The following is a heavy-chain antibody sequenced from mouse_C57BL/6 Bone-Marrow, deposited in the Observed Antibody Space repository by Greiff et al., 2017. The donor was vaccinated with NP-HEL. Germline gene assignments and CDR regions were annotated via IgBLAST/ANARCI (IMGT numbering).Heavy chain of an antibody. Sequence: QVQLQQPGAELVRPGSSVKLSCKASGYTFTSYWMHWVKQRPIQGLEWIGNIDPSDSETHYNQKFKDKATLTVDKSSSTAYMQLSSLTSEDSAVYYGARPPIYGSNYWFAYWGQGTLVTVSA. D-gene: IGHD1-1*01. CDR2: IDPSDSET. CDR1: GYTFTSYW. V-gene: IGHV1-52*01. J-gene: IGHJ3*01. CDR3: ARPPIYGSNYWFAY.